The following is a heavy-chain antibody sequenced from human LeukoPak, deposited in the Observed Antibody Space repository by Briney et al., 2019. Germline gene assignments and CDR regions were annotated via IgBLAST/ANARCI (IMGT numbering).Heavy chain of an antibody. J-gene: IGHJ4*02. D-gene: IGHD3-3*01. V-gene: IGHV4-59*08. CDR2: IYYSGST. Sequence: SETLSLTCTVSGGSISSYYWSWIRQPPGKGLEWIGYIYYSGSTNYNPSLKSRVTISVDTSKNQFSLKLSSVTAADTAVYYCARVCGANDSWSGYYIDYWGQGTLVTVSS. CDR3: ARVCGANDSWSGYYIDY. CDR1: GGSISSYY.